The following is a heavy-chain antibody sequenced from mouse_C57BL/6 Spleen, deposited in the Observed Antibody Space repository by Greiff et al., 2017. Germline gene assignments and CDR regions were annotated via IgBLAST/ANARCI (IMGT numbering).Heavy chain of an antibody. CDR2: IYPGDGDT. V-gene: IGHV1-82*01. CDR1: GYAFSSSW. CDR3: ARSGPYAMDY. Sequence: ESGPELVKPGASVKISCKASGYAFSSSWMNWVKQRPGKGLEWIGRIYPGDGDTNYNGKFKGKATLTADKSSSTAYMQLSSLTSEDSAVYFCARSGPYAMDYWGQGTSVTVSS. D-gene: IGHD3-1*01. J-gene: IGHJ4*01.